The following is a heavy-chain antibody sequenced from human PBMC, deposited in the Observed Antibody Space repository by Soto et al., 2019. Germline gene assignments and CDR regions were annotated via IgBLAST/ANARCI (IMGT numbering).Heavy chain of an antibody. Sequence: GESLKISCKGSGYSFTTYWIGWVRQMPGKGLEWMGIIYPGDSDTTYSPSFQGQVTISADKSISTAYLQWSSLKASDTAVYYCAREYSSSWHYYYYGMDVWGQGTTVTVSS. J-gene: IGHJ6*02. CDR2: IYPGDSDT. V-gene: IGHV5-51*01. D-gene: IGHD6-13*01. CDR1: GYSFTTYW. CDR3: AREYSSSWHYYYYGMDV.